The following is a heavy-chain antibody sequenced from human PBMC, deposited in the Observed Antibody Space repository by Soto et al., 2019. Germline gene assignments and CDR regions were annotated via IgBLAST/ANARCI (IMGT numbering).Heavy chain of an antibody. J-gene: IGHJ4*02. D-gene: IGHD3-16*01. V-gene: IGHV3-11*01. CDR3: ARDGVLFRAGFDS. CDR2: ISTSGTST. CDR1: GFTFSNYY. Sequence: QVQLVESGGVLVKPGGSLRLSCAVSGFTFSNYYMAWIRQAPGKGLEWVSYISTSGTSTFYADSVKDRFTISRDNAENSLFLQMDSLRVEDTAVYFCARDGVLFRAGFDSWGQGTLVTVAS.